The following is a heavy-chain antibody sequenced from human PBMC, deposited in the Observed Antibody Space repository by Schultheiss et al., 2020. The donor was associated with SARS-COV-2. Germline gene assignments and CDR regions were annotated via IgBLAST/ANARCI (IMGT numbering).Heavy chain of an antibody. V-gene: IGHV3-48*01. CDR1: GFTFSNYA. CDR3: ASSTIFGVVIPLDV. J-gene: IGHJ6*04. CDR2: ISSSGSTI. D-gene: IGHD3-3*01. Sequence: GGSLRLSCAASGFTFSNYAMNWVRQAPGKGLEWVSYISSSGSTIYYADSVKGRFTISRHNSKNTLYLQMNSLRAEDTAVYYCASSTIFGVVIPLDVWGKGTTVTVSS.